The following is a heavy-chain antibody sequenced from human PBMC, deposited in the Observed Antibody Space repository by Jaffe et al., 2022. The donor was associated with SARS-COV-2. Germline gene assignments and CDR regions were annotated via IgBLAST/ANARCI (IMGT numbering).Heavy chain of an antibody. CDR3: ARAVAMRRVVITDRRAEYFQH. V-gene: IGHV4-30-4*01. D-gene: IGHD3-22*01. CDR2: IYYSGST. J-gene: IGHJ1*01. CDR1: GGSISSGDYY. Sequence: QVQLQESGPGLVKPSQTLSLTCTVSGGSISSGDYYWSWIRQPPGKGLEWIGYIYYSGSTYYNPSLKSRVTISVDTSKNQFSLKLSSVTAADTAVYYCARAVAMRRVVITDRRAEYFQHWGQGTLVTVSS.